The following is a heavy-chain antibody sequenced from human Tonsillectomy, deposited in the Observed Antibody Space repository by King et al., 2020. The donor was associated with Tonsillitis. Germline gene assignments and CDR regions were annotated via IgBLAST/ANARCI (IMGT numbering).Heavy chain of an antibody. V-gene: IGHV1-69*04. D-gene: IGHD5-18*01. CDR1: GGTFSSYA. CDR3: ARYRPPSGYSYGLGYYYYGMDV. CDR2: IIPILGIA. J-gene: IGHJ6*02. Sequence: QLVQSGAEVKKPGSSVKVSCKASGGTFSSYAISWVRQAPGQGLEWMGRIIPILGIANYAQKFQGRVTITADKSTSTAYMELSSLRSEDTAVYYCARYRPPSGYSYGLGYYYYGMDVWGQGTTVTVSS.